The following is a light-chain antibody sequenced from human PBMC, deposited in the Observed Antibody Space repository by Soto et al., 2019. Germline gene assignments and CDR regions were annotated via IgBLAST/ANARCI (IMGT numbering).Light chain of an antibody. V-gene: IGKV2-28*01. CDR2: LGS. J-gene: IGKJ2*01. CDR3: MQALQTPYT. Sequence: DIVMTQSPLSLPVTPGEPASISCRSSQSLLHSNGYNYLDWYLQKPGQSPQLLIYLGSNRASEVPDRFSGSGSGTDCTLKISRVEAEDVGVYYCMQALQTPYTFGQGTKLEIK. CDR1: QSLLHSNGYNY.